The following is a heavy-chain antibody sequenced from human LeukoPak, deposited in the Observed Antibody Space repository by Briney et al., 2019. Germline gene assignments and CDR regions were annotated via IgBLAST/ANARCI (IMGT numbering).Heavy chain of an antibody. CDR3: ADYRKPQGLDY. V-gene: IGHV3-23*01. J-gene: IGHJ4*02. CDR2: IDASGSDT. Sequence: GSLRLSCEVSEFPFSVYAMAWVRQAPGQGLEWVSAIDASGSDTYYTDSVKGRFTISRDNSKNTVYLQMSSLGVEDTAVYYCADYRKPQGLDYWGQGTLVTVSS. D-gene: IGHD1-14*01. CDR1: EFPFSVYA.